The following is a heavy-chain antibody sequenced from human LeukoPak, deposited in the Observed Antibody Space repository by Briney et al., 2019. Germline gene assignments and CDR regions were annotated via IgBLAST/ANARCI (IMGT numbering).Heavy chain of an antibody. J-gene: IGHJ6*04. D-gene: IGHD3-10*01. CDR3: ANRITMVRGVILSYGMDV. Sequence: GGSLRLSCAASGFTFSSYAMSWVRQAPGKGLEWFSAISGSGGSTYYADSVKGRFTISRDNSKNTLYLQMNSLRAEDTAVYYCANRITMVRGVILSYGMDVWGKGTTVTVSS. V-gene: IGHV3-23*01. CDR1: GFTFSSYA. CDR2: ISGSGGST.